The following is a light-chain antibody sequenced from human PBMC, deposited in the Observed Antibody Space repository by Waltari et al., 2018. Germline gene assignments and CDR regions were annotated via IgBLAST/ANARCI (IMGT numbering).Light chain of an antibody. V-gene: IGKV1-5*03. J-gene: IGKJ1*01. CDR3: QQYDSYST. Sequence: DIQMTQSPSTLSASVGDRVTITCRASQGINSCLAWYQQKPGKAPKLLIYKAFSLESGVPSRFSGSGSWTEFTLTINSLQPDDFATYYCQQYDSYSTFGQGTKMEIK. CDR1: QGINSC. CDR2: KAF.